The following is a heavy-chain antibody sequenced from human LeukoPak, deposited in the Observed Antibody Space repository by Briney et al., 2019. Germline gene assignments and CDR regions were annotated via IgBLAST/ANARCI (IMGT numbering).Heavy chain of an antibody. Sequence: SETLSLTCTVSGGSISSYYWSWIRQPPGKGLEWIGYIYYSGSTNYNPSLKSRVTISVDTSKNQFSLKLSSVTAADTAVYYCARGSSTVVTFRYYGTDVWGQGTTVTVSS. D-gene: IGHD4-23*01. CDR2: IYYSGST. V-gene: IGHV4-59*01. CDR3: ARGSSTVVTFRYYGTDV. J-gene: IGHJ6*02. CDR1: GGSISSYY.